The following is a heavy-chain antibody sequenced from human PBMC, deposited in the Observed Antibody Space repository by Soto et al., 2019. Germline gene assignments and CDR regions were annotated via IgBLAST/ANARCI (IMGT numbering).Heavy chain of an antibody. J-gene: IGHJ4*02. D-gene: IGHD6-19*01. CDR3: ARHSSDWHFDY. V-gene: IGHV4-61*08. CDR2: VYYTGST. Sequence: PSETLSLTCTVSGGSISSGGYYWSWIRQPPGKGLEWIGYVYYTGSTNYNPSLKSRLTISVDTSKYQFSLKLSSVTAADTAVYYCARHSSDWHFDYWGQGTRVTVSS. CDR1: GGSISSGGYY.